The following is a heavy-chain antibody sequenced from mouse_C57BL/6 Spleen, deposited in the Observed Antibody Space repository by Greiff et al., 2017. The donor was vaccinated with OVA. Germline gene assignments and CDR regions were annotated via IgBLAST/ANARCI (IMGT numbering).Heavy chain of an antibody. CDR2: INPNNGGT. D-gene: IGHD2-5*01. CDR3: ARGSNLRGAMDY. Sequence: EVQLKQSGPELVKPGASVKISCKASGYTFTDYYMNWVKQSNGKSLEWIGDINPNNGGTSYNQKFKGKATLTVDKSSSTAYMELRSLTSEDSAVYYCARGSNLRGAMDYWGQGTSVTVSS. CDR1: GYTFTDYY. V-gene: IGHV1-26*01. J-gene: IGHJ4*01.